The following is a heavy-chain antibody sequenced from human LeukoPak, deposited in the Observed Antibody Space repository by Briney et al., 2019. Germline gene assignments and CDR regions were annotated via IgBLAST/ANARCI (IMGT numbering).Heavy chain of an antibody. V-gene: IGHV4-59*12. CDR2: IYYSGST. J-gene: IGHJ5*02. Sequence: KSSETLSLTCTVSGGSISSYYWSWIRQPPGKGLEWIGYIYYSGSTNYNPSLKSRVTMSVDTSKNQFSLKLSSVTAADTAVYYCARDGSGSFNWFDPWGQGTLVTVSS. D-gene: IGHD3-10*01. CDR1: GGSISSYY. CDR3: ARDGSGSFNWFDP.